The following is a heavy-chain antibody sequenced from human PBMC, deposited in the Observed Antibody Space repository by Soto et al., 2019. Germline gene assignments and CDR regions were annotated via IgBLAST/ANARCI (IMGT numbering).Heavy chain of an antibody. D-gene: IGHD2-8*02. CDR1: GFTFSTYD. CDR3: ARQASYWHGGGGWFDP. CDR2: IGTQHDA. Sequence: EVQLVESGGGLVQPGGSLRLSCAASGFTFSTYDMHWVRQPIGKGLEWVAAIGTQHDAYYPDSVRGRFTISRENAKNSLYLQMNSLRAGDTAVYYCARQASYWHGGGGWFDPWGQGTLVTVSS. V-gene: IGHV3-13*01. J-gene: IGHJ5*02.